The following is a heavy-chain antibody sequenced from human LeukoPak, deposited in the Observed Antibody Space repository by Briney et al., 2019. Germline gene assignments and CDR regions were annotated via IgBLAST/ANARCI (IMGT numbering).Heavy chain of an antibody. CDR3: AKGDSSGYYFPSFRFDR. J-gene: IGHJ5*02. Sequence: GGSLRLSCAASGFTFSSYGMHWVRQAPGKGLEWVAVISYDGSNKYYADSVKGRFTISRDNSKNTLYLQMNSLRAEDTAVYYCAKGDSSGYYFPSFRFDRWGQGTLVTVSS. CDR1: GFTFSSYG. D-gene: IGHD3-22*01. V-gene: IGHV3-30*18. CDR2: ISYDGSNK.